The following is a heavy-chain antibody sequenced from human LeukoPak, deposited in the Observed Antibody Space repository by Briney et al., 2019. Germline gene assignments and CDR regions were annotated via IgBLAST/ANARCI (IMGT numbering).Heavy chain of an antibody. D-gene: IGHD3-10*01. CDR1: GFTFSDAW. Sequence: RGSLRLSCAASGFTFSDAWMNWVRQAPGKGVEWVGRTKSKRAAGTADYAAPVKGRFTISRDAERNTLYLQMNSLEAEDTAVYYCSTDRGVISWGQGTLVTVS. CDR2: TKSKRAAGTA. J-gene: IGHJ5*02. V-gene: IGHV3-15*01. CDR3: STDRGVIS.